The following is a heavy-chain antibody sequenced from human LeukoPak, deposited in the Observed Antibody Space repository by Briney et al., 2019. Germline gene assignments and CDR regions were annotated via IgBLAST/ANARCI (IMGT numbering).Heavy chain of an antibody. CDR2: INHSGST. V-gene: IGHV4-34*01. D-gene: IGHD6-19*01. CDR1: GGSFSGYY. CDR3: AVSSGWYFHYYYMDV. Sequence: PSETLSLTCAVYGGSFSGYYWSWIRQPPGKGLEWIGEINHSGSTNYNPSLKSRVTISVDTSKNQFSLKLSSVTAADTAVYYCAVSSGWYFHYYYMDVWGKGTTVTVSS. J-gene: IGHJ6*03.